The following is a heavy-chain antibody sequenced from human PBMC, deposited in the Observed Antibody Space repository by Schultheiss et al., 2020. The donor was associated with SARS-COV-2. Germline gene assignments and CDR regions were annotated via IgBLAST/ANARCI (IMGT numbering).Heavy chain of an antibody. V-gene: IGHV3-72*01. CDR3: ARVFKVAGIAAAGTFFDY. CDR2: TRNKANSYTT. D-gene: IGHD6-13*01. Sequence: GESLKISCAASGFTFSDHYMDWVRQAPGKGLEWVGRTRNKANSYTTEYAASVKGRFTISRDDSKNTLYLQMNSLKTEDTAVYYCARVFKVAGIAAAGTFFDYWGQGTLVTVSS. CDR1: GFTFSDHY. J-gene: IGHJ4*02.